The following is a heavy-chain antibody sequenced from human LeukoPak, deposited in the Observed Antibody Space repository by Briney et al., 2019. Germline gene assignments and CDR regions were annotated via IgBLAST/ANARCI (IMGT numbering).Heavy chain of an antibody. Sequence: SETLSLTCTVSGASISSGSYYWGWIRQSPGKGLEWIGSVYYSGSTYYNPSLKSRVTISVDTSKNQFPLKLSSVTAADTAVYYCARETSQKGAHYMDVWGKGTTITISS. D-gene: IGHD3-16*01. CDR1: GASISSGSYY. V-gene: IGHV4-39*06. CDR3: ARETSQKGAHYMDV. CDR2: VYYSGST. J-gene: IGHJ6*03.